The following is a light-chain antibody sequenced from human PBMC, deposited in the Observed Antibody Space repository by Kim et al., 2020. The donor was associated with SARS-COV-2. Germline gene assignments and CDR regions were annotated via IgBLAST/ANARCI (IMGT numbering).Light chain of an antibody. Sequence: AAVGDRVTIPCRASQSINWWLAWYQQKPGKAPKFLMYDGSSLESGVPSRFSVSGSGTEFTLTISSLQPDDFATYYFQQYEAYPLTFGGGTKVDIK. CDR3: QQYEAYPLT. V-gene: IGKV1-5*01. CDR1: QSINWW. CDR2: DGS. J-gene: IGKJ4*01.